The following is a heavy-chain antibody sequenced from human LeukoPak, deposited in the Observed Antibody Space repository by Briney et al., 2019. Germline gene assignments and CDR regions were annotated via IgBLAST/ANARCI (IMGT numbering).Heavy chain of an antibody. CDR1: GYSISSGYY. V-gene: IGHV4-38-2*02. J-gene: IGHJ1*01. CDR2: LYHSEST. CDR3: ARGRYNWNQARPYRREYFQH. Sequence: SETLSLTCSVSGYSISSGYYWGWIRQPPGKGLEWIGSLYHSESTYYSPSLTSRLTISVDTSKNQISLKLSSVTAADTAVYYCARGRYNWNQARPYRREYFQHWGQGTLVTVSS. D-gene: IGHD1-20*01.